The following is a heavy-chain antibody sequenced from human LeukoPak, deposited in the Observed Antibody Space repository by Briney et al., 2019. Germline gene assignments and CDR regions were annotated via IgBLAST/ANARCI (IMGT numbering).Heavy chain of an antibody. Sequence: EASVKVSCKASGYTLTGYYMHWVRQAPGQGLEWMGWINPNSGGTNYAQKFQGRVTMTRDTSISTAYMELIRLTSDDTAVYYCARGGTVGVPAAPKGPPIHDFWGQGTLVTVSS. V-gene: IGHV1-2*02. J-gene: IGHJ4*02. D-gene: IGHD2-2*01. CDR3: ARGGTVGVPAAPKGPPIHDF. CDR1: GYTLTGYY. CDR2: INPNSGGT.